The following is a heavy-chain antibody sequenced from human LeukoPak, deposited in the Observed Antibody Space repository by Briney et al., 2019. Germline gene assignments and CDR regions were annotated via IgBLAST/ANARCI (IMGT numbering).Heavy chain of an antibody. J-gene: IGHJ4*02. CDR1: GGSISSSSYY. D-gene: IGHD3-16*01. CDR2: IYYSGST. CDR3: ARGGVLKSVDY. V-gene: IGHV4-39*07. Sequence: SETLSLTCTVSGGSISSSSYYWGWIRQPPGKGLEWIGSIYYSGSTYYNPSLKSRVTISVDTSKNQFSLKLSSVTAADTAVYYCARGGVLKSVDYWGQGTLVTVSS.